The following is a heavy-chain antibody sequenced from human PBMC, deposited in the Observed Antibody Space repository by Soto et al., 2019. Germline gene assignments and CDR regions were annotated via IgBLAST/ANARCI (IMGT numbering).Heavy chain of an antibody. CDR3: ARERPYYGFDY. D-gene: IGHD3-22*01. J-gene: IGHJ4*01. CDR1: GGSISTYY. CDR2: VLYTGST. V-gene: IGHV4-59*01. Sequence: SETLSLTCTVSGGSISTYYWSWIRQSPGKGLEWIWFVLYTGSTNYNPSLKSRVTISLXXXKXXXXLQLXSXXASXTAVYYCARERPYYGFDYWGHGTPVAVSS.